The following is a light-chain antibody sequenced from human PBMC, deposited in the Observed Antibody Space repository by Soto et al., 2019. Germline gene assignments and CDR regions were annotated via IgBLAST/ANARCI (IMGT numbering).Light chain of an antibody. CDR1: SSNIGSKF. CDR3: AAWDDSLSGLV. CDR2: KTN. Sequence: QSVLTQAPSASGTPGQRVTISCSGTSSNIGSKFVYWYQELPGTAPKLLIYKTNQRPSGVPDRFSGSKSGTSASLAISGLRSEDEADYYCAAWDDSLSGLVFGGGTKLTVL. V-gene: IGLV1-47*01. J-gene: IGLJ2*01.